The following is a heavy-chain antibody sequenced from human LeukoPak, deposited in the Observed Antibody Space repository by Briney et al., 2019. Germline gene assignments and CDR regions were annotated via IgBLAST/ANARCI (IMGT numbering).Heavy chain of an antibody. D-gene: IGHD3-16*01. CDR1: GGSISSGGYY. Sequence: SQTLSLTCTVSGGSISSGGYYWSWIRQHPGKGLEWIGDIYYSGSTYHNPSLKSRVTISVDTSKKQFSLKLSSATAADTAVYYCARVLDLSKRGLDAFDIWGQGTMVTVSS. V-gene: IGHV4-31*03. CDR3: ARVLDLSKRGLDAFDI. J-gene: IGHJ3*02. CDR2: IYYSGST.